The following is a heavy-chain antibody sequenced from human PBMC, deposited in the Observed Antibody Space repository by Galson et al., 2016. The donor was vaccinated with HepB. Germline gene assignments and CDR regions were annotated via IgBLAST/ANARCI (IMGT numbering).Heavy chain of an antibody. V-gene: IGHV3-7*01. D-gene: IGHD1-14*01. CDR3: APDATMGREDV. J-gene: IGHJ6*02. Sequence: SLRLSCAASGFTFSNCWMNWVRQAPGKGLEWVANINQDGSEENYVDSVKGRFTISRDNAKNSLYLQMNSLTAEDTAVYYCAPDATMGREDVWGQGTTVTVSS. CDR2: INQDGSEE. CDR1: GFTFSNCW.